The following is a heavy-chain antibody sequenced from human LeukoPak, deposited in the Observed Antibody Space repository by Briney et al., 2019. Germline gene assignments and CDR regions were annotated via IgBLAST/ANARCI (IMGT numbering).Heavy chain of an antibody. V-gene: IGHV3-7*01. D-gene: IGHD5-18*01. J-gene: IGHJ4*02. Sequence: GGSLRLSCAASRFTFSSHWMSWVRQAPGKGLEWVANIKKDGSEKYYVDSVKGRFTISRDNAKTSLYLQMNSLRAEDTAVYYCARGLSGVTGYTYGRGIDYWGQGTLVTVSS. CDR3: ARGLSGVTGYTYGRGIDY. CDR2: IKKDGSEK. CDR1: RFTFSSHW.